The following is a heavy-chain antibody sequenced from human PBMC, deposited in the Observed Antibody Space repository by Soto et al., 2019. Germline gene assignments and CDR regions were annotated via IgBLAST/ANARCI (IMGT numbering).Heavy chain of an antibody. CDR1: GFSLNSRGVG. J-gene: IGHJ4*02. CDR3: VHRGPVDETGMGVDF. CDR2: VYWDDDK. Sequence: QITLRESGTALVKPTQTLTLTCTFSGFSLNSRGVGVGWVRQPPGKALKWLAIVYWDDDKRYRPSLRSRLSIRKDAPKNQVVLTFTNTDPDDTATYDCVHRGPVDETGMGVDFWGQGSLVTVSS. D-gene: IGHD3-9*01. V-gene: IGHV2-5*02.